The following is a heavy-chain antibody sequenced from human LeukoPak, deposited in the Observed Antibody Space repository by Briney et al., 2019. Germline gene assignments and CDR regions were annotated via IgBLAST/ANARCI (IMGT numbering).Heavy chain of an antibody. CDR2: FDPDRSET. CDR3: ATRQRDYDTDDS. CDR1: GYTLTHSD. Sequence: ASVKVSCKVSGYTLTHSDIHWVRQAPGKGLEWMGGFDPDRSETVYSQKFQGRLTLTQDTSIDTAYMELTSLRSEDTAVIFCATRQRDYDTDDSWGQGTLVTVSS. J-gene: IGHJ1*01. V-gene: IGHV1-24*01. D-gene: IGHD3-22*01.